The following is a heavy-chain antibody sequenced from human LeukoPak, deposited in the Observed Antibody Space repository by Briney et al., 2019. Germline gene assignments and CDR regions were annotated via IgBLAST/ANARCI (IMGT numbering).Heavy chain of an antibody. J-gene: IGHJ2*01. CDR2: IYYSGST. CDR1: GGSGSSGSYY. V-gene: IGHV4-61*01. Sequence: SETLSLTCTVSGGSGSSGSYYWSWIRQPPGKGLEWIGYIYYSGSTNYNPSLKSRVTISVDTSKNQFSLKLSPVTAADTAVYYCARAQTGAAPVSEETWYFDLWGRGTLVTVSS. CDR3: ARAQTGAAPVSEETWYFDL. D-gene: IGHD1-14*01.